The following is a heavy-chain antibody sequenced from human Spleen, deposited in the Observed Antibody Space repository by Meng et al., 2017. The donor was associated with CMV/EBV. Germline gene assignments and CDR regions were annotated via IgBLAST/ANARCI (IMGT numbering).Heavy chain of an antibody. CDR1: GFTFDDYG. CDR2: INSDGSDR. CDR3: ARELRDNFFYYGMDV. D-gene: IGHD1-1*01. V-gene: IGHV3-74*01. J-gene: IGHJ6*02. Sequence: GGSLRLSCAASGFTFDDYGMSWVRQAPGKGLVWVSRINSDGSDRTYADSVKGQFTISRDNAKNTLYLQMSSLRAEDTAVYYCARELRDNFFYYGMDVWGQGTTVTVSS.